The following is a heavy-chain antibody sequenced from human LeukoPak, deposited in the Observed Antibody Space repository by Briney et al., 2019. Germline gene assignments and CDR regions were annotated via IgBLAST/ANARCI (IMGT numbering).Heavy chain of an antibody. Sequence: GGSLRLSCAASGFTFSNYWMTWVRQAPGKGLEWVSAISGSGGSTYYADSVKGRFTISRDNSKNTLYLQMNSLRAEDTAVYYCAKDAGYSSRLYYFYYWGQGTLVTVSS. V-gene: IGHV3-23*01. CDR1: GFTFSNYW. CDR2: ISGSGGST. D-gene: IGHD3-22*01. J-gene: IGHJ4*02. CDR3: AKDAGYSSRLYYFYY.